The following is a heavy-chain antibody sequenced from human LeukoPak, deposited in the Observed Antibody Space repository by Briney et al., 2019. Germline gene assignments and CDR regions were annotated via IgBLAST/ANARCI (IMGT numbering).Heavy chain of an antibody. Sequence: SETLSLTCAVYGRSFSGYYWSWIRQPPGKGLEWIGEINHSGSTNYNPSLKSRVTISVDTSKNQFSLKLSSVTAADTAVYYCARDPPTMIVVASRSDSMDVWGQGTTVTVSS. CDR1: GRSFSGYY. CDR3: ARDPPTMIVVASRSDSMDV. CDR2: INHSGST. D-gene: IGHD3-22*01. V-gene: IGHV4-34*01. J-gene: IGHJ6*02.